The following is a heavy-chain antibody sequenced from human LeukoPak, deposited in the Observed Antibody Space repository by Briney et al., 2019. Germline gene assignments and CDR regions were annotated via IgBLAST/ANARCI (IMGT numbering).Heavy chain of an antibody. Sequence: SVKISCKASGGTFSSYAISWVRQAPGQGLEWMGGIIPIFGTANYAQKFQGRVTITADESTSTAYMELSSLRSEDTAVYYCARDPWGFGEPPGWFDPWGQGTLVTVSS. CDR3: ARDPWGFGEPPGWFDP. D-gene: IGHD3-10*01. CDR1: GGTFSSYA. J-gene: IGHJ5*02. CDR2: IIPIFGTA. V-gene: IGHV1-69*13.